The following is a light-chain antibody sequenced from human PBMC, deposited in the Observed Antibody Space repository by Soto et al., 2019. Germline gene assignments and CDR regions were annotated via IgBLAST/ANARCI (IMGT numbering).Light chain of an antibody. V-gene: IGLV2-14*01. CDR3: SSYTSSSTPFV. J-gene: IGLJ1*01. CDR2: GVS. Sequence: QSVLTQPASVSGSPGQSITISCTGNSSEVGGYNYVSWYQQHPGKAPKLMIYGVSNRPSGVSNRFSGSKSGNTASLTISGLQAEDEADYYCSSYTSSSTPFVFGTGTKVTVL. CDR1: SSEVGGYNY.